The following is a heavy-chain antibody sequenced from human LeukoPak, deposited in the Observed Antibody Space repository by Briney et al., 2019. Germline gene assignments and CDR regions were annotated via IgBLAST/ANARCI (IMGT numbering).Heavy chain of an antibody. D-gene: IGHD3-10*01. CDR2: IYCSGIT. Sequence: SETLSLTCTVSGGSISSGGYYWSWIRQHPGKGLEWFGCIYCSGITYYNPSLKSRLTISVDTSKNQFSLKLSSVTAADTAVYYCARGSRGVAQGFDAFDIWGQGTMVTVSS. V-gene: IGHV4-31*03. J-gene: IGHJ3*02. CDR3: ARGSRGVAQGFDAFDI. CDR1: GGSISSGGYY.